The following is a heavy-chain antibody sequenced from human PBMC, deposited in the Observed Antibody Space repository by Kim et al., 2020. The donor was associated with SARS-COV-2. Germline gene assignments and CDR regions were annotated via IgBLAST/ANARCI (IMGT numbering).Heavy chain of an antibody. V-gene: IGHV3-23*01. CDR2: ISDSGDKT. Sequence: GGSLRLSCAASGFTFSTYAMAWVRLAPGKGLEWVSAISDSGDKTYYAGSVEGRFTISRDNAKNTVYLQMNSLRAEDTAVYYCTKGESSSGRLSKHYWGQG. CDR3: TKGESSSGRLSKHY. D-gene: IGHD6-19*01. CDR1: GFTFSTYA. J-gene: IGHJ4*02.